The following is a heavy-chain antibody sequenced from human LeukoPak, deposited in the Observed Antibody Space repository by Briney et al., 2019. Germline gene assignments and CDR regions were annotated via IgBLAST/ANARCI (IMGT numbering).Heavy chain of an antibody. CDR3: AHRRSSRSYGYLYFDY. J-gene: IGHJ4*01. V-gene: IGHV2-5*02. CDR1: GFSLSTSGLG. D-gene: IGHD5-18*01. Sequence: SGLTLVKPTQNITLTCNLSGFSLSTSGLGLYWIRKPPGKTLEWLALIYLDDDKRYSPSLNISLTITKDTSKNQVVLKITNMDPVDTATYYCAHRRSSRSYGYLYFDYWGQGTLVNVSS. CDR2: IYLDDDK.